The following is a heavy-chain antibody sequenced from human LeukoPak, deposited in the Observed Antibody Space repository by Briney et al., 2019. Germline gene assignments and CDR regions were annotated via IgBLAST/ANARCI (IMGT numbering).Heavy chain of an antibody. D-gene: IGHD3-9*01. CDR2: IYTSGST. J-gene: IGHJ3*02. CDR1: GGSISSYY. CDR3: ARDFLDPGLRSFDWLWEHEAFDI. V-gene: IGHV4-4*07. Sequence: SETLSLTCTVSGGSISSYYWSWIRQPAGKGLEWIGRIYTSGSTNYNPSLKSRVTMSVDTSKNQFSLKLSSATAADTAVYFCARDFLDPGLRSFDWLWEHEAFDIWGQGTMVTVSS.